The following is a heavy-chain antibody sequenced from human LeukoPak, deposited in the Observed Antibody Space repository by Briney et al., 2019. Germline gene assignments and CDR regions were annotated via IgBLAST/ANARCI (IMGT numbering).Heavy chain of an antibody. CDR3: ARGQRFCSSTSCEYYFDY. D-gene: IGHD2-2*01. J-gene: IGHJ4*02. Sequence: GASVKVSCKASGYTVTSYDINWVRQATGQGLEWMGWMNPNSGNTGYAQKFQGRVTMTRNTSISTAYMELSSLRSEDTAVYYCARGQRFCSSTSCEYYFDYWGQGTLVTVSS. CDR1: GYTVTSYD. CDR2: MNPNSGNT. V-gene: IGHV1-8*01.